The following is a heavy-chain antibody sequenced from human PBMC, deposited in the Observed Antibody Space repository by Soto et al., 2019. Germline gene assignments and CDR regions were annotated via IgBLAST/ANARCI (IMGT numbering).Heavy chain of an antibody. CDR3: ALWGFRGGKNSKYNYSCMVV. V-gene: IGHV1-69*01. J-gene: IGHJ6*01. D-gene: IGHD2-15*01. CDR1: GGTFNRYT. CDR2: IIPIFGTA. Sequence: VQLVQSGAEVKKPGSSVKLSCKASGGTFNRYTISWVRQSPGQGLEWMGGIIPIFGTANYAQKFQGRVAIIADESTRAAYMELRSLRSEDTAVSYCALWGFRGGKNSKYNYSCMVVWGQGTTVNGSS.